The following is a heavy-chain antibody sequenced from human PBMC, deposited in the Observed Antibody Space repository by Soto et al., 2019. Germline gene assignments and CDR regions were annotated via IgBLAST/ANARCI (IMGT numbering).Heavy chain of an antibody. CDR1: GGSISSGDYY. J-gene: IGHJ5*02. Sequence: SETLSLTCTVSGGSISSGDYYWSWIRQPPGKGLEWIGYIYYSGSTYYNPSLKSRVTISVDTSKNQFSLKLSSVTAADTAVYYCARVMPIVVVPAAIGNWFDPWGQGTLVTVPS. CDR2: IYYSGST. V-gene: IGHV4-30-4*01. D-gene: IGHD2-2*01. CDR3: ARVMPIVVVPAAIGNWFDP.